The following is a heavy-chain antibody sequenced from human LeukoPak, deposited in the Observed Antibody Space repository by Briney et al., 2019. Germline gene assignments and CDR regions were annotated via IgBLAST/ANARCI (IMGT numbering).Heavy chain of an antibody. CDR1: GGSISSYY. D-gene: IGHD6-13*01. CDR2: IYYSGST. CDR3: ARHSSSWYALFYFDY. J-gene: IGHJ4*02. Sequence: SETLSLTCTVSGGSISSYYWSWIRQPPGKGLEWIGYIYYSGSTNYNPSLKSRVTISVDTSKNQFSLKLSSVTAADTAVYYCARHSSSWYALFYFDYWDQGTLVTVSS. V-gene: IGHV4-59*01.